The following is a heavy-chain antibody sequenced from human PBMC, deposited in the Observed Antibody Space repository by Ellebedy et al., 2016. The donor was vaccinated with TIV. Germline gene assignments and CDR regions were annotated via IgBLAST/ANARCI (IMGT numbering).Heavy chain of an antibody. CDR1: GFTFSSYG. J-gene: IGHJ4*02. V-gene: IGHV3-33*01. CDR2: IWYDGSNK. CDR3: ARSPEYSYGYFDS. Sequence: GESLKISCAASGFTFSSYGMHWVRQAPGKGLEWVAVIWYDGSNKYYADSVKGRFTISRDNSKNTLYLQMNSLRAEDTAVYYCARSPEYSYGYFDSWGQGTLVTVSS. D-gene: IGHD5-18*01.